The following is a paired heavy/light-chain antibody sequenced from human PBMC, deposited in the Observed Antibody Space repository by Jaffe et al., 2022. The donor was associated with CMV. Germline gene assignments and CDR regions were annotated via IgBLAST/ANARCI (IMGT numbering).Light chain of an antibody. CDR3: QSYDSSHVV. J-gene: IGLJ2*01. CDR2: GNS. Sequence: QSVLTQPPSVSGAPGQRVTISCTGSSSNIGAGYDVHWYQQLPGTAPKLLIYGNSNRPSGVPDRFSGSKSGTSASLAITGLQAEDEADYYCQSYDSSHVVFGGGTKLTVL. CDR1: SSNIGAGYD. V-gene: IGLV1-40*01.
Heavy chain of an antibody. Sequence: QVTLKESGPVLVKPTETLTLTCTVSGFSLSNARMGVSWIRQPPGKALEWLAHIFSNDEKSYSTSLKSRLTISKDTSKSQVVLTMTNMDPVDTATYYCARSRGYCSGGSCYQYNNWFDPWGQGTLVTVSS. CDR1: GFSLSNARMG. CDR3: ARSRGYCSGGSCYQYNNWFDP. CDR2: IFSNDEK. J-gene: IGHJ5*02. V-gene: IGHV2-26*01. D-gene: IGHD2-15*01.